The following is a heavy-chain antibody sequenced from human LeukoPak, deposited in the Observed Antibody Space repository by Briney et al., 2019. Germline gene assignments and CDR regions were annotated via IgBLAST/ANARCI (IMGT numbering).Heavy chain of an antibody. J-gene: IGHJ4*01. CDR2: IAYDGSNK. D-gene: IGHD1-26*01. Sequence: GSLRLSCSASGFTFSSYAMHWVRQAPGKGLEWVAVIAYDGSNKYYADSVKGRFTISRDNSKNTLYLQMNSLRPEDTAMYYCARYFLRFRGSYAQSAFD. CDR3: ARYFLRFRGSYAQSAFD. CDR1: GFTFSSYA. V-gene: IGHV3-30-3*01.